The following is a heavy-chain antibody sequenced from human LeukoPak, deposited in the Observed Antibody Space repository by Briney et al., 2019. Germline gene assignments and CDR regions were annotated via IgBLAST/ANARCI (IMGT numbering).Heavy chain of an antibody. CDR2: TYYSGST. CDR1: GGSISSGGYY. Sequence: SETLSLTCTVSGGSISSGGYYWSWIRQHPGKGLEWIGYTYYSGSTYYNPSLKSRVTISVDTSKNQFSLKLSSVTAADTAVYYCARVAGSSSSLLDYWGQGTLVTVSS. V-gene: IGHV4-31*03. J-gene: IGHJ4*02. D-gene: IGHD6-6*01. CDR3: ARVAGSSSSLLDY.